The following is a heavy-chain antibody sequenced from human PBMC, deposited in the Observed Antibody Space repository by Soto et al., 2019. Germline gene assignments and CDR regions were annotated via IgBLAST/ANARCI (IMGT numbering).Heavy chain of an antibody. J-gene: IGHJ4*02. V-gene: IGHV4-59*08. D-gene: IGHD1-26*01. CDR1: GGSVSGYF. CDR3: ARHPPREILRGGFDY. Sequence: PSETLSLTCTVSGGSVSGYFWSWIRQPPGKGLEWIAYIFYSGSTVYNPSLKSRVTISVDTSNNQFSLRLTSVTAADTAVYYCARHPPREILRGGFDYWGQGTLVTVSS. CDR2: IFYSGST.